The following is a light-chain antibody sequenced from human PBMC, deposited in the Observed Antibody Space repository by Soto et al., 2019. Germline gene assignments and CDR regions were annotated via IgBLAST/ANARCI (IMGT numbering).Light chain of an antibody. J-gene: IGLJ1*01. Sequence: QSALAQPASLSGSPVQSITISGTGTSSDIGAYDYVSWFQQHRGKAPKLMISEVNNRPSGVSNRFSGSKSGDTAYLTISGLQVEDEAEYFCFSLTTASTRVFGTGTKGTVL. CDR1: SSDIGAYDY. V-gene: IGLV2-14*01. CDR3: FSLTTASTRV. CDR2: EVN.